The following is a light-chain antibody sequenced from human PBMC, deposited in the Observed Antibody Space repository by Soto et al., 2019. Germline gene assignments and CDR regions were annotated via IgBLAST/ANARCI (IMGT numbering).Light chain of an antibody. J-gene: IGLJ1*01. CDR2: EVN. V-gene: IGLV2-14*01. CDR1: SSDVGGYNC. CDR3: CSQTRSSTDV. Sequence: QSALTQPASVSGSPGQSITISCTGTSSDVGGYNCVSWYQQHPAKAPKLIIYEVNNRPSGVSNRFSGSKSGNTASLTISGLQAEDEADYYCCSQTRSSTDVFGTGTKVTVL.